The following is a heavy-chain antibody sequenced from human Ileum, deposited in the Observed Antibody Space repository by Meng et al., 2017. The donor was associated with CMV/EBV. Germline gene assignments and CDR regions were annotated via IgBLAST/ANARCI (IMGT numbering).Heavy chain of an antibody. Sequence: ASVKVSCKAFGYTFTGYYMHWVRQAPGQGLEWMGWINPNSGGTNYAQKFQGRVTMTRDTSISTAYMELSRLRSDDTAVYYCARGEQLVLRGVYGMDVWGQGTTVTVSS. V-gene: IGHV1-2*02. CDR3: ARGEQLVLRGVYGMDV. CDR2: INPNSGGT. CDR1: GYTFTGYY. D-gene: IGHD6-6*01. J-gene: IGHJ6*02.